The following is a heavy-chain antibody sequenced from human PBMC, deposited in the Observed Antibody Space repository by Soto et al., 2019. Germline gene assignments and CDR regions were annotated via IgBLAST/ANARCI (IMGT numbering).Heavy chain of an antibody. CDR1: GGSVSSGSYY. D-gene: IGHD3-3*01. V-gene: IGHV4-61*01. J-gene: IGHJ6*01. CDR2: IYYSGST. Sequence: NPSETLSLTCTVSGGSVSSGSYYWSWIRQPPGKGLEWIGYIYYSGSTNYNPSLKSRVTIAVDTSKNQFSLKLSSVTAADTAVYYCSRRSGYDFWSGPDVFPYYYGMDVWGQGTTVTVSS. CDR3: SRRSGYDFWSGPDVFPYYYGMDV.